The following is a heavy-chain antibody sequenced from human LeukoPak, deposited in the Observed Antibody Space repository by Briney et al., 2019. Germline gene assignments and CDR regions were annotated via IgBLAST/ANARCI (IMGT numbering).Heavy chain of an antibody. CDR3: AKDIEYNRNRAAQH. V-gene: IGHV3-23*01. Sequence: GGSLRLSCAASGFTFSSYAMIWVRQAPGKGLEWVSVLSGSGTSTYYADSVRGRFTISRDNSKDTLYLQMNSLRAEDTAIYYCAKDIEYNRNRAAQHWGQGTLVTVSS. CDR1: GFTFSSYA. J-gene: IGHJ1*01. CDR2: LSGSGTST. D-gene: IGHD1-1*01.